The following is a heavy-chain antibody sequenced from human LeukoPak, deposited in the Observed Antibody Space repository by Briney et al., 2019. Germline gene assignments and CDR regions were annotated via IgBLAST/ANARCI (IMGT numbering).Heavy chain of an antibody. CDR3: ARHFSLVSESDY. CDR2: IYPHDSDI. CDR1: GYSFTNYW. Sequence: GESLKISFKGSGYSFTNYWIAWVRPMPGRGLEWMGSIYPHDSDIRYSPSFEGQVTISADKSITTAYPQWNSLQASATALYYCARHFSLVSESDYWGQGTLVTVSS. D-gene: IGHD3-3*01. J-gene: IGHJ4*02. V-gene: IGHV5-51*01.